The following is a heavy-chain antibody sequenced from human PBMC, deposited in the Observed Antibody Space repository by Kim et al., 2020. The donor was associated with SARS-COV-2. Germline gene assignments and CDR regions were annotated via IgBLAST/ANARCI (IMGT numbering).Heavy chain of an antibody. CDR2: INHSGST. Sequence: SETLSLTCAVYGGSFSGYYWSWIRQPPGKGLEWIGEINHSGSTNYNPSLKSRVTISVDTSKNQFSLKLSSVTAADTAVYYCAREAENVLLWFGELRGPFDYWGQGTLVTVSS. CDR1: GGSFSGYY. J-gene: IGHJ4*02. V-gene: IGHV4-34*01. CDR3: AREAENVLLWFGELRGPFDY. D-gene: IGHD3-10*01.